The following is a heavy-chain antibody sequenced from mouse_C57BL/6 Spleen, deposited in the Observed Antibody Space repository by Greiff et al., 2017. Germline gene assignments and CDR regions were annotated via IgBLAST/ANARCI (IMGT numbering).Heavy chain of an antibody. CDR3: ARYSNYDWYFDV. Sequence: VQLQQPGAELVKPGASVKMSCKASGYTFTSYWITWVKQRPGQGLEWIGDIYPGSGSTNYNEKFKSKATLTVDTSSSTAYMQLSSLTSEDSAVYYCARYSNYDWYFDVWGTGTTVTVSS. CDR2: IYPGSGST. V-gene: IGHV1-55*01. CDR1: GYTFTSYW. D-gene: IGHD2-5*01. J-gene: IGHJ1*03.